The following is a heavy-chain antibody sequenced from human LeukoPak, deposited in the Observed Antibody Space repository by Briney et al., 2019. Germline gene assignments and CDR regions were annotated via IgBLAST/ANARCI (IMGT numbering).Heavy chain of an antibody. CDR3: ARDPYCGGDCYPDAFDI. V-gene: IGHV3-21*01. D-gene: IGHD2-21*02. Sequence: GGSLRLSCVASGFTFSSYSMNWVRQAPGKGLEWVSSISSSSSYIYYADAVKGRFTISRDNAKNSLYLQMKSLRAEDTAVYYCARDPYCGGDCYPDAFDIWGQGTMVTVSS. J-gene: IGHJ3*02. CDR1: GFTFSSYS. CDR2: ISSSSSYI.